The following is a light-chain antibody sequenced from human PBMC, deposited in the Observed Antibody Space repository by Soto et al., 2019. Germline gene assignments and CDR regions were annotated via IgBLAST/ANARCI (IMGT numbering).Light chain of an antibody. Sequence: QSVLTQPPSVSGAPGQRVTISCTGNNSNLGAGYDVHWYQQLPGAAPKLVIFGNRNRPSGVPERFSGSKSGTSASLAITGLQAEDEADYYCCSYAASSTFDVLFGGGTKLTVL. CDR1: NSNLGAGYD. V-gene: IGLV1-40*01. CDR2: GNR. CDR3: CSYAASSTFDVL. J-gene: IGLJ2*01.